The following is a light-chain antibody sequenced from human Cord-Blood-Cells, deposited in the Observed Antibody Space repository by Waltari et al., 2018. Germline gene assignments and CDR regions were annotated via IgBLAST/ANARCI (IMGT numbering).Light chain of an antibody. Sequence: QSVLTQPPSVSGAPGQRVTISCPGSSPNIGAGYDVHWYQQLPGQAPKLPIYGNSNRPSGVPDLFSGSKSGTSASLAITGLQAEDEADYYCQSYDSSLSGYWVFGGGTKLTVL. J-gene: IGLJ3*02. CDR2: GNS. CDR3: QSYDSSLSGYWV. CDR1: SPNIGAGYD. V-gene: IGLV1-40*01.